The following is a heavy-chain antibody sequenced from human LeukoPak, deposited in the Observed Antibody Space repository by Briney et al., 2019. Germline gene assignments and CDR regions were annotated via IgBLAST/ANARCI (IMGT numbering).Heavy chain of an antibody. D-gene: IGHD3-22*01. J-gene: IGHJ6*03. CDR1: GFTVSSNY. Sequence: GGSLRLSCAASGFTVSSNYMSWVRQAPGKGLEWVSVIYSGGSTYYADSVKGRFTISRDNSKNTLYLQMNSLRAEDTAVYYCASELHSSGYYWYMDVWGKGTTVTVSS. CDR2: IYSGGST. V-gene: IGHV3-53*01. CDR3: ASELHSSGYYWYMDV.